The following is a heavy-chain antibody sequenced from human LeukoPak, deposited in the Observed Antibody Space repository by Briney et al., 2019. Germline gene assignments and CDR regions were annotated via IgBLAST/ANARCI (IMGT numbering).Heavy chain of an antibody. V-gene: IGHV3-64*04. CDR2: ISSNGGST. CDR3: ARESSYGMDV. CDR1: GFIFSSYA. Sequence: GGSLRLSCSASGFIFSSYAMHWVRQAPGKGLEYVSAISSNGGSTYYPDSVKGRFTISRDNAKNTLYLQMNSLRAEDTAVYYCARESSYGMDVWGQGTTVTVSS. J-gene: IGHJ6*02.